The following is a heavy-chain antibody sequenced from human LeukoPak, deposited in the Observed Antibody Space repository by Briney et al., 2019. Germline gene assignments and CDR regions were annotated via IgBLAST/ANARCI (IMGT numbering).Heavy chain of an antibody. J-gene: IGHJ6*02. CDR3: ASNPSSWGYYYYGMDV. D-gene: IGHD6-13*01. Sequence: ASVKVSCKASGYTFTGYYMHWVRQAPGQGLEWMGWINPNSGGTNYAQKFQGWVTMTRDTSISTAYMELSSLRSEDTAVYYCASNPSSWGYYYYGMDVWGQGTAVTVSS. V-gene: IGHV1-2*04. CDR2: INPNSGGT. CDR1: GYTFTGYY.